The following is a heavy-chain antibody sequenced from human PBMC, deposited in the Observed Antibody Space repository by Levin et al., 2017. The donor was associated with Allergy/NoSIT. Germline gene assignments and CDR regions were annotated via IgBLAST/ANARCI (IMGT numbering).Heavy chain of an antibody. J-gene: IGHJ4*02. V-gene: IGHV3-30-3*01. D-gene: IGHD6-13*01. Sequence: GGSLRLSCVVSGFTFSGYSIHWVRQAPGGGLDWVAVISYDGSDTYYADSVKGRFTISRDNSRNTLYLQMHSLRSEDTGVYYCARAAYSSSWTLDYWGQGTLVTVSS. CDR3: ARAAYSSSWTLDY. CDR1: GFTFSGYS. CDR2: ISYDGSDT.